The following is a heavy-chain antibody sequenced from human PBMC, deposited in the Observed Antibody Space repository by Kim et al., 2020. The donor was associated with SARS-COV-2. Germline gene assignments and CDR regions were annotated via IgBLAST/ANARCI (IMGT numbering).Heavy chain of an antibody. J-gene: IGHJ4*02. CDR3: AREGWGGYSGY. CDR2: T. D-gene: IGHD1-26*01. Sequence: TNYAQKLQGRVTMTTDTSTSTAYMELRSLRSDDTAVYYCAREGWGGYSGYWGQGTLVTVSS. V-gene: IGHV1-18*01.